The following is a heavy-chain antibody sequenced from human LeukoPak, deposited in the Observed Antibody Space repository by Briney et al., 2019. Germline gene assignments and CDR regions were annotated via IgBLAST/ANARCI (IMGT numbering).Heavy chain of an antibody. J-gene: IGHJ4*02. Sequence: GGSLRLSCAASGITFSNYAMSWVRQAPGKGLEWVSEISGSGGTTYYADSVKGRFTLSRDNSKNMVYLQMNSLRAEDTAVYYCAKGGQLGYYDSSGYFSPYFDYWGQGTLVTVSS. D-gene: IGHD3-22*01. V-gene: IGHV3-23*01. CDR2: ISGSGGTT. CDR3: AKGGQLGYYDSSGYFSPYFDY. CDR1: GITFSNYA.